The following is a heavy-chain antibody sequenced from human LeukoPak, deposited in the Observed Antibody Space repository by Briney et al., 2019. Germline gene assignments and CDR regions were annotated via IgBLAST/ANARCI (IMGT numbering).Heavy chain of an antibody. V-gene: IGHV4-4*07. CDR3: ARHVDYGDLLNWFDP. Sequence: PSETLSLTCTVSGDSISNYYWSWIRQPAGKGLEWIGRIYTSGSTNYNPSLKSRVTMSVDTSKNQFSLKLSSVTAADTAVYYCARHVDYGDLLNWFDPWGQGTLVTVSS. CDR2: IYTSGST. CDR1: GDSISNYY. D-gene: IGHD4-17*01. J-gene: IGHJ5*02.